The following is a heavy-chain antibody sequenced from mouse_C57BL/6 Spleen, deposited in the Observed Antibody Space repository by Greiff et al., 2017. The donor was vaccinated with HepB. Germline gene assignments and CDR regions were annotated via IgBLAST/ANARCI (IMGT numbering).Heavy chain of an antibody. Sequence: EVQGVESGGGLVQPKGSLKLSCAASGFSFNTYAMNWVRQAPGKGLEWVARIRSKSNNYATYYADSVKDRFTISRDDSESILYLQMNNLKTEDTAMYYCVSGVDWYFDVWGTGTTVTVSS. CDR3: VSGVDWYFDV. V-gene: IGHV10-1*01. CDR2: IRSKSNNYAT. D-gene: IGHD1-1*01. CDR1: GFSFNTYA. J-gene: IGHJ1*03.